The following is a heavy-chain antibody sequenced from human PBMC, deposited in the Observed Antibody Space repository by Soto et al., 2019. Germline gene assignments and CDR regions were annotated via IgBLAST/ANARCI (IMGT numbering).Heavy chain of an antibody. CDR1: GASISHSY. D-gene: IGHD3-9*01. CDR2: IYYSGNT. V-gene: IGHV4-59*01. J-gene: IGHJ5*02. Sequence: SETLSLTCTVSGASISHSYWIWIRQPPGKGLEWIGDIYYSGNTNYNPSLKSRVTISVDTSQKHFSLKLSSVTAADTAVYYCATSYGSPWFLMSAWGQGSLVTVSS. CDR3: ATSYGSPWFLMSA.